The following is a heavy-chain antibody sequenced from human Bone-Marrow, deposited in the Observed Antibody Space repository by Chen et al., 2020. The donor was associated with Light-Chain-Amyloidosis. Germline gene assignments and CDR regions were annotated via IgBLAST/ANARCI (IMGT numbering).Heavy chain of an antibody. J-gene: IGHJ4*02. CDR2: ICPDDSEA. V-gene: IGHV5-51*01. CDR1: GYTFPNYW. Sequence: EVQLEQSGPEVKKPGESRKISCKGSGYTFPNYWIGWVRQMPGKGLEWMGVICPDDSEARYSPSFEGQVTISADKSITTAYLQWRSLKASDTAMYYCARRGDGYNFDYWGQGTLVTVSS. D-gene: IGHD5-12*01. CDR3: ARRGDGYNFDY.